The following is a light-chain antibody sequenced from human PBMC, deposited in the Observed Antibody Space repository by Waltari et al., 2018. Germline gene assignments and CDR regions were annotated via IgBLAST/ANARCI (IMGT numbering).Light chain of an antibody. CDR2: GAS. CDR1: QSVTSRY. J-gene: IGKJ4*01. Sequence: EVVLTQSPGTLSLSPGEGATRFCRASQSVTSRYLAWYQQKPGQSPRLLIYGASSRATGIPDRFIGSGSGTDFTLTISRLEPEDFAVYYCQQFGGSISFGGGTKVEIK. V-gene: IGKV3-20*01. CDR3: QQFGGSIS.